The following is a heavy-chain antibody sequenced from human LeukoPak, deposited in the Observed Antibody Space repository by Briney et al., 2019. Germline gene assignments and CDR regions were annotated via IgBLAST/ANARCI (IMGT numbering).Heavy chain of an antibody. V-gene: IGHV4-59*01. CDR2: IFHNGNT. CDR3: ARGGYYYLNV. CDR1: DGSMSPYY. J-gene: IGHJ6*03. Sequence: SETLSLTCTVSDGSMSPYYWSWIRQSPGKGLEWIAYIFHNGNTKYNPSLWSRATISIDTSRNQVFLNLDSVTVADTAVYYCARGGYYYLNVWGKGTTVTVSS.